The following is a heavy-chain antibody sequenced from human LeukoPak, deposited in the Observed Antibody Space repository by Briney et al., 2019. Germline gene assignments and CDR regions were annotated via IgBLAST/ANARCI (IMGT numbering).Heavy chain of an antibody. CDR2: IKQDGSEK. J-gene: IGHJ5*02. Sequence: GGSLRLSCAASGFTFSRYWMSWVRQAPGKGLEWVANIKQDGSEKYYVDSVKGRFTISRDNAKNSLYLQMNSLRVEDTAVYYCARDRGNYDFWSGYYIWFDPWGQGTLVTVSS. V-gene: IGHV3-7*01. CDR3: ARDRGNYDFWSGYYIWFDP. CDR1: GFTFSRYW. D-gene: IGHD3-3*01.